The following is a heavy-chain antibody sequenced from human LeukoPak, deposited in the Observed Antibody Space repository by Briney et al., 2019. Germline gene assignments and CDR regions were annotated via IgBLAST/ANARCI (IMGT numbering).Heavy chain of an antibody. CDR1: GFTFSSYG. Sequence: GRSLRLTCAASGFTFSSYGMHWVRQAPGKGLEWVAVISYDGSNKYYADSVKGRFTISRDNSKNTLYLQMNSLRAEDTAVYYCAKVDSAGTSIWGQGTLVTVSS. V-gene: IGHV3-30*18. D-gene: IGHD6-19*01. CDR3: AKVDSAGTSI. J-gene: IGHJ4*02. CDR2: ISYDGSNK.